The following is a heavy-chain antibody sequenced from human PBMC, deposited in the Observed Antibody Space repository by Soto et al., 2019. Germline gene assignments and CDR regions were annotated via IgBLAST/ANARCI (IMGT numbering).Heavy chain of an antibody. V-gene: IGHV3-23*01. J-gene: IGHJ5*02. CDR1: GFTFSSYA. CDR3: AKSPFDP. Sequence: GVLRLSCAASGFTFSSYAMTWVRQAPGKGLEWVSNIIGSGGSTYYADSVKGRFTISRDNSKNTLYLQMNSLRAEDTAVYYCAKSPFDPWGQGTLVTVSS. CDR2: IIGSGGST.